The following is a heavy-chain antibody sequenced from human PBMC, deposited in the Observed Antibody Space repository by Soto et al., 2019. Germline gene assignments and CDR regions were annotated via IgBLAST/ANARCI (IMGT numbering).Heavy chain of an antibody. D-gene: IGHD3-10*01. J-gene: IGHJ6*02. V-gene: IGHV5-51*01. CDR1: GYSFTSYW. CDR3: ARQFRGSGKYYYYGMDV. CDR2: IYPGDSDT. Sequence: PGESLKISCKGSGYSFTSYWIGWVRQMPGKGLEWMGIIYPGDSDTRYSPSFQGQVTISADESISTAYLQWSSLKASDTAMYYCARQFRGSGKYYYYGMDVWGQGTTVTVYS.